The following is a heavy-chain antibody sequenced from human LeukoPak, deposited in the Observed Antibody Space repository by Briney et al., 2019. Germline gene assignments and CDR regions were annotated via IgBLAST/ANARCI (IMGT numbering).Heavy chain of an antibody. Sequence: PGGSLRLSCAASGFTFSSYAMSWVRQAPGKGLEWVSAISGRGGSTYYADSVKGRFTISRDNSKNTLYLQMNSLRAEDTAVYYCAKDDYGDYSSDYWGQGTLVTVSS. J-gene: IGHJ4*02. CDR3: AKDDYGDYSSDY. D-gene: IGHD4-17*01. CDR1: GFTFSSYA. V-gene: IGHV3-23*01. CDR2: ISGRGGST.